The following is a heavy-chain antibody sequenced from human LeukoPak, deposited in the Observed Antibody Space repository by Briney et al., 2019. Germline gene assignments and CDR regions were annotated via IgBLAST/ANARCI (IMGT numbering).Heavy chain of an antibody. CDR3: ARDSGSHGLDY. CDR2: IYYSGST. V-gene: IGHV4-39*07. Sequence: SETLSLTCTVSGGSISSSSYYWGWIRQPPGKGLEWIGSIYYSGSTYYNPSLKSRVTISVDTSKNQFSLKLSSVTAADTAVYYCARDSGSHGLDYWGQGTLVTVSS. CDR1: GGSISSSSYY. D-gene: IGHD1-26*01. J-gene: IGHJ4*02.